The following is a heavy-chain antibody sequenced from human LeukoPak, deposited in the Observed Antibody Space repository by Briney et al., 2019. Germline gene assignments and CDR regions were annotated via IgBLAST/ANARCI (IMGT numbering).Heavy chain of an antibody. CDR3: AKDYGSGSSYYYMDV. CDR1: GFTFSSYG. CDR2: IWYDGSNK. J-gene: IGHJ6*03. D-gene: IGHD3-10*01. V-gene: IGHV3-33*06. Sequence: PGGSLRLSCAASGFTFSSYGMHWVRQAPGKGLEWVAVIWYDGSNKYYAGSVRGRFTISRDNSKNTLYLQMNSLRAEDTAVYYCAKDYGSGSSYYYMDVWGKGTTVTVSS.